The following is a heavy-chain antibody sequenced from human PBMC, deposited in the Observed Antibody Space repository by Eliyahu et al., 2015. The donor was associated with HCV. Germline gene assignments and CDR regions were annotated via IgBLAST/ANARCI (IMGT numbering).Heavy chain of an antibody. CDR3: AKLGYCSTTTCPRGGGFDI. V-gene: IGHV4-31*04. Sequence: QVRLQESGPGLVEPSQTLSLTCXVSGDSXSXGGXFWSWIRQHPGKDLEWVGLMYNSGSTYYNPSLKSRVTISADTSENQFSLKLSSVSAADTAVYYCAKLGYCSTTTCPRGGGFDIWGQGTLVTVSS. CDR2: MYNSGST. J-gene: IGHJ3*02. D-gene: IGHD2-2*01. CDR1: GDSXSXGGXF.